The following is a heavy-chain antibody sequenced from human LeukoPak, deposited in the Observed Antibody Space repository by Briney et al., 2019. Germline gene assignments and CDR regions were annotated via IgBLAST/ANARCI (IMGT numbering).Heavy chain of an antibody. CDR1: GFTFSSYW. J-gene: IGHJ3*02. Sequence: GGSLRLSCAASGFTFSSYWMSWVRQASGKGLEWEANIKQDGSEKYYADSVKSRFTISRDNAKNSLYLQMNSLRAEDTAVYYCARERGSGAFDIWGQGTMVTVSS. V-gene: IGHV3-7*01. CDR2: IKQDGSEK. CDR3: ARERGSGAFDI. D-gene: IGHD6-19*01.